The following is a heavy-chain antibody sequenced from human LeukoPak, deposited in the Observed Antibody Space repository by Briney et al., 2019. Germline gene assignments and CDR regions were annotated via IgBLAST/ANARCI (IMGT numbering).Heavy chain of an antibody. D-gene: IGHD4-17*01. J-gene: IGHJ6*02. CDR1: GGSISNY. CDR3: AREDPQTTVPEGMDV. Sequence: SATLSLTCSVSGGSISNYWSWIRQLPGKGLEWIGYIYYTGTTNYNPSLRSRVTISVDTSRNQFSLRLSSVTAADTAVYYCAREDPQTTVPEGMDVWGHGTTVIVSS. V-gene: IGHV4-59*01. CDR2: IYYTGTT.